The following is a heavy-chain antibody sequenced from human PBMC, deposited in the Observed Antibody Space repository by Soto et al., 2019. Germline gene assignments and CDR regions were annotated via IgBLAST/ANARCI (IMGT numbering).Heavy chain of an antibody. Sequence: SETLSLTCTVSGGSISSYLWTWIRQSPGKGLQWIGYVHYSGNTNYNPSLKSRVTMSVDTSKNQFSLRLTSVTAADTAVYYCARMNQLAPKRNAFDIWGQGTMVTV. CDR1: GGSISSYL. J-gene: IGHJ3*02. CDR3: ARMNQLAPKRNAFDI. CDR2: VHYSGNT. V-gene: IGHV4-59*01. D-gene: IGHD1-1*01.